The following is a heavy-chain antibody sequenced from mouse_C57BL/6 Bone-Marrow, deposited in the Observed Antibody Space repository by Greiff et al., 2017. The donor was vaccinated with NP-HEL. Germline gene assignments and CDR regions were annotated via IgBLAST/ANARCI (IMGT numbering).Heavy chain of an antibody. CDR3: ARQGYYYGSYYFDY. J-gene: IGHJ2*01. CDR2: ISSGGSYT. CDR1: GFTFSSYG. V-gene: IGHV5-6*02. Sequence: EVMLVESGGDLVKPGGSLKLSCAASGFTFSSYGMSWVRQTPDKRLEWVATISSGGSYTYSPDSVKGRFTISRDNAKNTLYLQMSSLKSEDTAMYYCARQGYYYGSYYFDYWGQGTTLTVSS. D-gene: IGHD1-1*01.